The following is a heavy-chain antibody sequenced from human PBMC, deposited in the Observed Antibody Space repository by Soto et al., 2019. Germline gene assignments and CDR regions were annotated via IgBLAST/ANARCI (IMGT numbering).Heavy chain of an antibody. V-gene: IGHV4-31*03. J-gene: IGHJ4*02. CDR1: GGSISSGGYY. Sequence: SETLSLTCTVSGGSISSGGYYWSWIRQHPWKGLEWIGYIYYSGSTYYNPSLKSRVTISVDTSKNQFSLKLSSVTAADTAVYYCASMITFGGVIVNRRYYFDYWGQGXLVTVYS. D-gene: IGHD3-16*02. CDR3: ASMITFGGVIVNRRYYFDY. CDR2: IYYSGST.